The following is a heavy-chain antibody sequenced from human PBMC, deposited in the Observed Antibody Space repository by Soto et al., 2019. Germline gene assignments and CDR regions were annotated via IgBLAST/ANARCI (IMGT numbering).Heavy chain of an antibody. J-gene: IGHJ6*02. V-gene: IGHV3-13*05. CDR3: ARAYSGRLPRRADYYYAMDV. CDR1: GFTPSAYD. CDR2: LGAADDP. Sequence: PGGSLRLSCAASGFTPSAYDMHWVRQAEGKGLEWVSALGAADDPYYLVSVKGRFTISRENAKNSLYLQMNNLRAGDTAVYYCARAYSGRLPRRADYYYAMDVWGQGTTVTVSS. D-gene: IGHD2-15*01.